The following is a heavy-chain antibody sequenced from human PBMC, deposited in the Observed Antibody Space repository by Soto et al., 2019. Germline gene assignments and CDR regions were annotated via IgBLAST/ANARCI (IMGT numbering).Heavy chain of an antibody. Sequence: VESLKLSCKGSGYTFTNYWIGWVLHMPGKGPEWMGIIYPGDSDTKYNPSFQGQVTISADKSITTTYLQWSSLKASDTAIYYCAASIFYYGMDVWGQGTTVTVSS. CDR2: IYPGDSDT. CDR1: GYTFTNYW. V-gene: IGHV5-51*01. CDR3: AASIFYYGMDV. J-gene: IGHJ6*02.